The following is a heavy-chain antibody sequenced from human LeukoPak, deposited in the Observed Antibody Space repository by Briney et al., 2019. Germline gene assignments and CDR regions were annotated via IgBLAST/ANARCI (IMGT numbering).Heavy chain of an antibody. CDR3: ARDRWGYSYGGY. Sequence: GGSLRLSCAASGFTFDEHAMHWVRHAPGKGLEWVSGISYSSETIGYVDSVKGRFTISRDNRKNSLYLQMNSLRAEDTAVYYCARDRWGYSYGGYWGQGTLVTVSS. CDR1: GFTFDEHA. J-gene: IGHJ4*02. CDR2: ISYSSETI. V-gene: IGHV3-9*01. D-gene: IGHD5-18*01.